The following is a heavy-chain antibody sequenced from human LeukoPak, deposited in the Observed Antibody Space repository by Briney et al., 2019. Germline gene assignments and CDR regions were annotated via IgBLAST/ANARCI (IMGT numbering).Heavy chain of an antibody. CDR3: ARVRVDTAMVFIGIGYYFDY. Sequence: ASVKVSCKASGYTFTSYYMHWVRQAPGQGLEWMGIINPSGGSTSYAQKFQGRVTMTRDTSTSTVYMELSSLRSEDTAVYYCARVRVDTAMVFIGIGYYFDYWGQGTLVTVSS. CDR2: INPSGGST. V-gene: IGHV1-46*01. CDR1: GYTFTSYY. D-gene: IGHD5-18*01. J-gene: IGHJ4*02.